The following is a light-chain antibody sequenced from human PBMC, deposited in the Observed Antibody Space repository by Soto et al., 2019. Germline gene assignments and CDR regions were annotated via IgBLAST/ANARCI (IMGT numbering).Light chain of an antibody. Sequence: DIVMTQSPDSLAVSLGERATINCKSSQSVLYSSNNKNYLAWYQQKPGQTPKLLIYWASTRESGVPDRFSGSGSGTDCTLTISRLQAEDVSVYYCQQYYSTPLTFGGGTKVDIK. J-gene: IGKJ4*01. CDR2: WAS. V-gene: IGKV4-1*01. CDR3: QQYYSTPLT. CDR1: QSVLYSSNNKNY.